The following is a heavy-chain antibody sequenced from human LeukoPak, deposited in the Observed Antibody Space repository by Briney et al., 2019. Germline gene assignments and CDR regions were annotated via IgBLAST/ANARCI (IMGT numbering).Heavy chain of an antibody. J-gene: IGHJ4*02. CDR3: ARRMKVGSGSYNYFDY. D-gene: IGHD3-10*01. Sequence: GESLKISCKGSGYSFTSYWIGWVLQVPGKGLEWMGIIYPGDSDTRYSPSFQGQVTISADKSISTAYLQWSSLKASDTAMYYCARRMKVGSGSYNYFDYWGQGTLVTVSS. V-gene: IGHV5-51*01. CDR2: IYPGDSDT. CDR1: GYSFTSYW.